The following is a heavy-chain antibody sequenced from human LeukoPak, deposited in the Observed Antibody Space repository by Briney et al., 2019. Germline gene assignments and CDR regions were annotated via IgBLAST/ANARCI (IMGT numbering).Heavy chain of an antibody. V-gene: IGHV4-38-2*02. D-gene: IGHD2-2*01. J-gene: IGHJ5*02. CDR2: IYHSGST. Sequence: SETLSLTCTVSGYSISSGYYWGWIRQPPGKGLEWIGSIYHSGSTYYNPSLKSRVTISVVTSKNQFSLKLSSVTAADTAVYYCARDDIVVVPAAILYNWFDPWGQGTLVTVSS. CDR1: GYSISSGYY. CDR3: ARDDIVVVPAAILYNWFDP.